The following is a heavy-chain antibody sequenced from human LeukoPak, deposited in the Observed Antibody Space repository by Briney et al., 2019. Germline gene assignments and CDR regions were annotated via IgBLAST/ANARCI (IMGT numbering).Heavy chain of an antibody. CDR3: AKDRSWGYYYAGMNV. V-gene: IGHV3-23*01. Sequence: GGSLRLSCAASGFTFNTYTMNWVRQAPGEGLEWVSAVSDDGKSTYYADSVKGRFTISRDNSKNTLYLQMNSLRAEDTAIYYCAKDRSWGYYYAGMNVWGQGTRVTVSS. CDR2: VSDDGKST. D-gene: IGHD7-27*01. CDR1: GFTFNTYT. J-gene: IGHJ6*02.